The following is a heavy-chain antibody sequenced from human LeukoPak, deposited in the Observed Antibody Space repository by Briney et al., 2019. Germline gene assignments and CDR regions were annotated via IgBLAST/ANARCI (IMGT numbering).Heavy chain of an antibody. CDR3: AKTLQLGSYNWFDP. Sequence: PSETLSLTCAVYGASLNDYYWSWIRQPPGKGLEWIGEIDLSGITKYNPSLKGRVIISRDTSKNQFSLDLTSVTAADTAVYYCAKTLQLGSYNWFDPWGQGNLVTVSS. J-gene: IGHJ5*02. CDR1: GASLNDYY. V-gene: IGHV4-34*01. CDR2: IDLSGIT. D-gene: IGHD1-1*01.